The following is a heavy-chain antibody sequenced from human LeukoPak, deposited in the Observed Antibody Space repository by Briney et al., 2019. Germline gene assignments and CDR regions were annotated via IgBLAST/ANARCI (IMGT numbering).Heavy chain of an antibody. V-gene: IGHV4-34*01. J-gene: IGHJ4*02. CDR3: ARGAVPAAGHFDY. D-gene: IGHD2-2*01. CDR1: GGSFSGYY. CDR2: INHSGST. Sequence: SETLSLTCAVYGGSFSGYYWSWIRQPPGKGLEWIGEINHSGSTNYNPSLKSRVAISVDTSKNQFSLKLSSVTAADTAVYYCARGAVPAAGHFDYWGQGTLVTVSS.